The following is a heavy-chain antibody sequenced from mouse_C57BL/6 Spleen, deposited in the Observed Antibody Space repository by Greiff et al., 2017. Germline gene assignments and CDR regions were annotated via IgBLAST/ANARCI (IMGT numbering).Heavy chain of an antibody. V-gene: IGHV1-82*01. D-gene: IGHD2-10*02. CDR2: IYPGDGDT. Sequence: VQLQQSGPELVKPGASVKISCTASGYAFSSSWMNWVKQRPGKGLEWIGRIYPGDGDTNYNGKFKGKATLTADKSSSTAYMQLSSLTSEDSAVYFCASLEGFAYWGQGTLVTVSA. CDR3: ASLEGFAY. J-gene: IGHJ3*01. CDR1: GYAFSSSW.